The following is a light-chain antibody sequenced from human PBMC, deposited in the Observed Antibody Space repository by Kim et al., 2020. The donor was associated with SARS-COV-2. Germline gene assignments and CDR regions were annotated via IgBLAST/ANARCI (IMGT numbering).Light chain of an antibody. Sequence: EIVLTQSPGTLSLSPGERATLSCRASQDVSSSYLAWYQQKPGQAPRLLIYGASSRATGIPDRFSGSGSGTDFTLTISRLEPEDFAVYYCQQYCSSQYTFGQGTKLEI. J-gene: IGKJ2*01. CDR1: QDVSSSY. CDR3: QQYCSSQYT. CDR2: GAS. V-gene: IGKV3-20*01.